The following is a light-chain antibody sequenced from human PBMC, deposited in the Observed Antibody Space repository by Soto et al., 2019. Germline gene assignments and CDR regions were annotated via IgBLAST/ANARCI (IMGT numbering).Light chain of an antibody. CDR1: SSNIGSNT. J-gene: IGLJ1*01. CDR3: AAWDDSLNGYV. CDR2: SNN. V-gene: IGLV1-44*01. Sequence: QSVLTQPPSASGTPGQRVTISCSGSSSNIGSNTVNWYQQLPGTAPKLLIYSNNHRHSGVPDRFSGSKSGTSASLAISGLQSEDEADYYCAAWDDSLNGYVFGTGTKVTVL.